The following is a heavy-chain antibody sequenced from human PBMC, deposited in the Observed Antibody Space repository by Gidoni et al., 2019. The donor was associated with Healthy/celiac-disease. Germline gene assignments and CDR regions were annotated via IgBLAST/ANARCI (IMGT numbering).Heavy chain of an antibody. J-gene: IGHJ6*02. CDR1: GFTFSSYG. CDR3: AREGLIGGAVAGTYYYGMDV. V-gene: IGHV3-33*01. Sequence: QVQLVEPGGGVVQPGRSLRLSCAASGFTFSSYGMHWVRQAPGKGLEWVAVIWYDGSNKYYADSVKGRFTISRDNSKNTLYLQMNSLRAEDTAVYYCAREGLIGGAVAGTYYYGMDVWGQGTTVTVSS. D-gene: IGHD6-19*01. CDR2: IWYDGSNK.